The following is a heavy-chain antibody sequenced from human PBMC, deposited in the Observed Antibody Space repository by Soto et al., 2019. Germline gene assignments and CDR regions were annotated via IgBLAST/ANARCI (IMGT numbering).Heavy chain of an antibody. V-gene: IGHV4-59*01. J-gene: IGHJ4*02. D-gene: IGHD5-12*01. Sequence: SETLSLTCTVSGGSISSYYWSWIRQPPGKGLEWIGYIYYSGSTNYNPSLKSRVTISVDTSKNQFSLKLSSVTAADTAVYYCASSNIVATIWRVFDYWGQGTLVTVSS. CDR3: ASSNIVATIWRVFDY. CDR1: GGSISSYY. CDR2: IYYSGST.